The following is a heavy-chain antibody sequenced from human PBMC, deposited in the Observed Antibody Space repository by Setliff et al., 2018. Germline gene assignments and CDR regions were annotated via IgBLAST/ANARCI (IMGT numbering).Heavy chain of an antibody. CDR1: GYSFSAYY. CDR2: INTGGGSA. J-gene: IGHJ4*02. D-gene: IGHD6-25*01. Sequence: GASVKVSCKASGYSFSAYYMRWVRQAPGQGPEWMGIINTGGGSASYAEKFEGRVTMTSDTSARKVYMEVNILRSDDTAMYYCARGGMAAAGRKGVFEHWGQGTLVTVSS. V-gene: IGHV1-46*01. CDR3: ARGGMAAAGRKGVFEH.